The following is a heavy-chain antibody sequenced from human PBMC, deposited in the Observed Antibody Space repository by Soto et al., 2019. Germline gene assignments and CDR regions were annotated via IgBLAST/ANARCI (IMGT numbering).Heavy chain of an antibody. CDR3: ARLQYTVVTPIDM. Sequence: QVQLQESGPGLVKPSETLSLTCTVPSGSIRTSYWTWIRQFPGKRLEWIAHIHNSGNTNSNPSLKSRVTIAMDTSNNQISLRLTSVTAADTAMDYCARLQYTVVTPIDMWGQGTMVTVYS. CDR2: IHNSGNT. V-gene: IGHV4-59*01. D-gene: IGHD4-17*01. J-gene: IGHJ3*02. CDR1: SGSIRTSY.